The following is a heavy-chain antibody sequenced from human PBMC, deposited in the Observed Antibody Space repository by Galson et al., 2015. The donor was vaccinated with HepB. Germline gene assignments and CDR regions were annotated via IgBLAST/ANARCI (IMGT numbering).Heavy chain of an antibody. Sequence: SCKASGGTFSSYAISWVRQAPGQGLEWMGGIIPIFGTANYAQKFQGRVTITADESTSTAYMELSSLRSEDTAVYYCARDGIVVVPAAITGDAFDIWGQGTMVTVSS. D-gene: IGHD2-2*02. V-gene: IGHV1-69*01. CDR1: GGTFSSYA. J-gene: IGHJ3*02. CDR2: IIPIFGTA. CDR3: ARDGIVVVPAAITGDAFDI.